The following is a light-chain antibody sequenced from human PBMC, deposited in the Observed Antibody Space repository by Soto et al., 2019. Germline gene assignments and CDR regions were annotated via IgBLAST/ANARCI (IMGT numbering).Light chain of an antibody. CDR2: AAS. CDR3: QQYYSYPPWT. Sequence: DIQMTQSPSSLSASVGDGVTITCRASQSISSYVSWYQQKPGKAPKLLIYAASRLQSGVPSRFSGSRSGTDFTLTISSLQPEDFATYYCQQYYSYPPWTFGQGTKVDIK. CDR1: QSISSY. V-gene: IGKV1-39*01. J-gene: IGKJ1*01.